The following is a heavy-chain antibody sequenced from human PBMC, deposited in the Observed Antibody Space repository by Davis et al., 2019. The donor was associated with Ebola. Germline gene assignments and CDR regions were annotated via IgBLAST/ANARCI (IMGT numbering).Heavy chain of an antibody. V-gene: IGHV3-23*01. CDR1: GISLKSCA. Sequence: GESLKISCVVSGISLKSCAMSWVRQAPGKGLEWVSGIGPDGGTHYAGSVRGRFTNSRDDSKNTLFLQMNSLRGEDTAIYYCAKDLFWWSASDVWGQGTTVAVS. CDR3: AKDLFWWSASDV. J-gene: IGHJ6*02. D-gene: IGHD2-8*02. CDR2: IGPDGGT.